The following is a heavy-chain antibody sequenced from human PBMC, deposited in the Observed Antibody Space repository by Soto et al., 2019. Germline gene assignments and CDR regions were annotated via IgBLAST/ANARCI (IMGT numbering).Heavy chain of an antibody. CDR1: GFTFSSYA. CDR3: ARDWTAMVTYYYYYGTDV. Sequence: SCAASGFTFSSYAMHWVRQAPGKGLEWVAVISYDGSNKYYADSVKGRFTISRDNSKNTLYLQMNSLRAEDTAVYYCARDWTAMVTYYYYYGTDVWGQGTTVTVSS. D-gene: IGHD5-18*01. J-gene: IGHJ6*02. V-gene: IGHV3-30-3*01. CDR2: ISYDGSNK.